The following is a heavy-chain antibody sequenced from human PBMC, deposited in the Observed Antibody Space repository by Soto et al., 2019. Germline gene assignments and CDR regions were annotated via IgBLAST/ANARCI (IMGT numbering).Heavy chain of an antibody. CDR3: AREGPRPYYYYGMDV. Sequence: QVQLVQSGAEVKKPGASVKVSCKSSGYTFSMSGISWVRQAPGQGLEWMGWISGYNGNTNYEQKLQDRVTMTTDTYTNTAYMELRSLRSDDTAVYYCAREGPRPYYYYGMDVWGQGTTVTVSS. CDR1: GYTFSMSG. CDR2: ISGYNGNT. J-gene: IGHJ6*02. V-gene: IGHV1-18*01.